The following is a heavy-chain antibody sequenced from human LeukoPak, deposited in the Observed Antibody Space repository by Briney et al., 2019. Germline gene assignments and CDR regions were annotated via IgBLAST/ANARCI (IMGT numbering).Heavy chain of an antibody. CDR2: MSGCVDST. Sequence: GGSLRLSCAASGFTFRSYAMRCGRQAPGKGLEWASAMSGCVDSTYCADSVKGRFTISRDNSKNTLYLQMNSLRAEDTAVYYCAKVWGWVVTDKRGLDYGGQGPRVSVLS. D-gene: IGHD4-23*01. J-gene: IGHJ4*02. CDR1: GFTFRSYA. V-gene: IGHV3-23*01. CDR3: AKVWGWVVTDKRGLDY.